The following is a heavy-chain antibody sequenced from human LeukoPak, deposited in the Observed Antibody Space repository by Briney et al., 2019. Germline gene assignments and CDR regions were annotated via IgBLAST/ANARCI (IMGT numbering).Heavy chain of an antibody. Sequence: GGSLRLSCAASGFTFSSYAMNWVRQAPGKGLEWASTISDSGGSTYYADSVKGRFTISRDNSKNTLYLQMNSLRAEDTAVYYCAKREKSSSGSFDYWGQGTLVTVSS. J-gene: IGHJ4*02. D-gene: IGHD3-22*01. V-gene: IGHV3-23*01. CDR1: GFTFSSYA. CDR2: ISDSGGST. CDR3: AKREKSSSGSFDY.